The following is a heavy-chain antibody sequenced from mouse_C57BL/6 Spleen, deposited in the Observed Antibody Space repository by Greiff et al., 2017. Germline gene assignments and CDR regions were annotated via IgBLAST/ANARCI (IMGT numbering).Heavy chain of an antibody. CDR1: GYTFTGYW. Sequence: QVQLQQSGTELVKPGASVKLSCKASGYTFTGYWMHWVKQTPGQGLEWIGNINPSNGGTNYNEKFKSKATLTVDKSSSTAYMQLRSLTSEDSAVYYCTRKIYYDSSWFAYWGQGTLVTVSA. V-gene: IGHV1-53*01. CDR2: INPSNGGT. D-gene: IGHD2-4*01. J-gene: IGHJ3*01. CDR3: TRKIYYDSSWFAY.